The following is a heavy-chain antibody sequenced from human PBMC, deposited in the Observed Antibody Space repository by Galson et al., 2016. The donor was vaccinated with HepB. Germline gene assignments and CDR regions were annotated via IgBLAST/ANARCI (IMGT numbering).Heavy chain of an antibody. CDR3: VRDIYYDYSWGTYRYPIYGLDV. J-gene: IGHJ6*04. Sequence: SCAASGFTFSSYGMHWVRQPPGKGLEWVAVIWHDGNNKYYGDSVKGRFTISRDNSKNTVNLQMNYLRAEDTAVYYCVRDIYYDYSWGTYRYPIYGLDVWGKGTTVTVSS. CDR1: GFTFSSYG. V-gene: IGHV3-33*01. D-gene: IGHD3-16*02. CDR2: IWHDGNNK.